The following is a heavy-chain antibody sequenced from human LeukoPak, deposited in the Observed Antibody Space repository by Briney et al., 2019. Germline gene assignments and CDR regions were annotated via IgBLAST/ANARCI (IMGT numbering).Heavy chain of an antibody. CDR3: ARLRGFGELFTAFDM. D-gene: IGHD3-10*01. V-gene: IGHV4-39*01. CDR1: GGSVRRSHYY. CDR2: ISYSGST. J-gene: IGHJ3*02. Sequence: SETLSLTCTVSGGSVRRSHYYWGWIRQPPGKGLEWIGSISYSGSTYYHPSLKSRVTISVDTSKTQFSLMLSSVTAADTAVYYCARLRGFGELFTAFDMWGQGTMVTVPS.